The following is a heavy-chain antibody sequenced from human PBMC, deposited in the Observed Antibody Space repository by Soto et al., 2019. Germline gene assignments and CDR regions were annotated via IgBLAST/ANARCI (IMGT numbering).Heavy chain of an antibody. CDR3: ARGWGRIFDY. CDR1: GGSFSGYY. V-gene: IGHV4-34*01. D-gene: IGHD7-27*01. Sequence: QVQLQQWGAGLLKPSETLSLTCAVYGGSFSGYYWSWIRQPPGKGLEWIGEINHSGSTNYNPSLKSRVTISEDTSKNQFSLKLSSVTAADTAVYYCARGWGRIFDYWGQGTLVTVSP. J-gene: IGHJ4*02. CDR2: INHSGST.